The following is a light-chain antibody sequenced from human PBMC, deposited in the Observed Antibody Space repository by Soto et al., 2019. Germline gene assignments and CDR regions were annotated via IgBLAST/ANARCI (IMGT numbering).Light chain of an antibody. V-gene: IGKV1-5*01. CDR1: ERWSNC. CDR2: GAS. CDR3: QQCHRYLT. Sequence: EIQMTQSPSTLSASVADKVPITCRASERWSNCLAWYQQKPGKAPKLLISGASSLQSGVPSRFSGSASGTQFTLTISSLQPDDIATYYCQQCHRYLTFGQGTKVDIK. J-gene: IGKJ1*01.